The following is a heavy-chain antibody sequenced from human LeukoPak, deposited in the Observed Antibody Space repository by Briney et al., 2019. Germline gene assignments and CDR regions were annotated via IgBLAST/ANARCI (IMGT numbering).Heavy chain of an antibody. Sequence: SETLSLTCTVSGVSIGTSSYYWGWIRQPPGKGLEWIGSIFRTGSTYYSASLKSRLSISVDTSKNHIVLKLTSVTAADTAVYYCARQNGVGLFSLPGGQGILVTVSS. V-gene: IGHV4-39*01. CDR2: IFRTGST. J-gene: IGHJ4*02. CDR1: GVSIGTSSYY. CDR3: ARQNGVGLFSLP. D-gene: IGHD2-8*01.